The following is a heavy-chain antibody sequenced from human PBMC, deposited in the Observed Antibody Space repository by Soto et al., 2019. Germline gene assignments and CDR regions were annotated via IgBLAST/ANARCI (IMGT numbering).Heavy chain of an antibody. D-gene: IGHD6-13*01. J-gene: IGHJ4*02. CDR2: TIPVSGTT. V-gene: IGHV1-69*01. Sequence: QVQLVQSGAEVRKPGSSVKVSCHSSGDSFNDYPVTWVRQAPGQGLEWMGGTIPVSGTTNYAQEFQGRVTITADVSTSTVYMELSSLKYEDTALYYCASSYGVSWYGDVWGQGTLVTVSS. CDR3: ASSYGVSWYGDV. CDR1: GDSFNDYP.